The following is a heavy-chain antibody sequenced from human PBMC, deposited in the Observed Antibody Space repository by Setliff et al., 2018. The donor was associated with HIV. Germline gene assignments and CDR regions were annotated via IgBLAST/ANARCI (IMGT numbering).Heavy chain of an antibody. CDR1: GYTFTSHD. J-gene: IGHJ5*02. D-gene: IGHD3-10*01. Sequence: ASVKVSCKTSGYTFTSHDIDWVRQAPGQGLEWMGWMNPKSGNTGYARKFQGRVTMTRDTSIDTAYMELTSQTSEDTAVYYCARGRGSSAWFDPWGQGTLVTVSS. CDR3: ARGRGSSAWFDP. V-gene: IGHV1-8*02. CDR2: MNPKSGNT.